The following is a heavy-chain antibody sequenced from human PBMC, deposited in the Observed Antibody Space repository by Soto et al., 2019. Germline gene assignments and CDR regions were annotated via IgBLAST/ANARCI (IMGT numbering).Heavy chain of an antibody. CDR1: GFTFSSYS. J-gene: IGHJ4*02. V-gene: IGHV3-21*01. CDR2: ISSSSSYI. D-gene: IGHD3-22*01. CDR3: ARLFEYDSSGYPFDY. Sequence: GGSLRLSCAASGFTFSSYSMNWVRQAPGKGLEWVSSISSSSSYIYYADSVKGRFTISRDNAKNSLYLQMNSLRAEDTAVYYCARLFEYDSSGYPFDYSGQGTLVTVSS.